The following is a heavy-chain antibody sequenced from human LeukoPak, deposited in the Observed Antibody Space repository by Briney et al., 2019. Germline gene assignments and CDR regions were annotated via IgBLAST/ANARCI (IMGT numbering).Heavy chain of an antibody. CDR3: AREVGTIGYYYYYMDV. CDR2: INWNGDKT. V-gene: IGHV3-20*04. Sequence: GGSLRLSXAASGFTFDEYGMSWVRQAPGKGLEWASGINWNGDKTGYSDSVKGRFTISRDNAKNSLYLQMNSLKVEDTALYYCAREVGTIGYYYYYMDVWGKGTTVAVSS. CDR1: GFTFDEYG. D-gene: IGHD1-14*01. J-gene: IGHJ6*03.